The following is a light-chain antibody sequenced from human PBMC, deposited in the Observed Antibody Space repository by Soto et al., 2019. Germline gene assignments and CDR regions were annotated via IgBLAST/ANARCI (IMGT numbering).Light chain of an antibody. CDR2: GAS. CDR3: QQHDNWPRK. Sequence: EIAMTQSPPTLSVSPGDRATLSCRASQSVGNNLAWYQQKPGQAPRLLIHGASTRATGIPARFSGSGSGTEFTLTISSLQSEDFAVYYCQQHDNWPRKCGQGNKGDIK. CDR1: QSVGNN. V-gene: IGKV3-15*01. J-gene: IGKJ1*01.